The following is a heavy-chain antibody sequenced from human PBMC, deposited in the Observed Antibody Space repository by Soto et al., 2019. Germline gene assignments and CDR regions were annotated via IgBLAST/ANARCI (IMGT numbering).Heavy chain of an antibody. J-gene: IGHJ6*02. CDR3: AAADEGWKLALDV. CDR2: IVVGSGNT. Sequence: SVKVSCKASEFTFTSSTVQWVRQARGQRLEWIGWIVVGSGNTNYAQKFQERVTITRDMSTSIAYMELSSLRSEDTAVYYCAAADEGWKLALDVWGQGTTVTVSS. D-gene: IGHD3-3*02. V-gene: IGHV1-58*01. CDR1: EFTFTSST.